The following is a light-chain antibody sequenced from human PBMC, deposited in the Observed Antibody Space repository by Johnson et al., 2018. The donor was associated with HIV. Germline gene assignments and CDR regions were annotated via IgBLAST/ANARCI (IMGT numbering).Light chain of an antibody. V-gene: IGLV1-51*01. CDR3: GTWDTSLSVYV. CDR1: SSNIGNNY. CDR2: DNN. Sequence: HSVLTQPPSVSAAPGQKVTISCSGSSSNIGNNYVSWFQQLPGTAPKLLIYDNNKRPSGIPDRFSGSKSDTSATLGITGLQTGDEAEYYCGTWDTSLSVYVFGTGTKVTVL. J-gene: IGLJ1*01.